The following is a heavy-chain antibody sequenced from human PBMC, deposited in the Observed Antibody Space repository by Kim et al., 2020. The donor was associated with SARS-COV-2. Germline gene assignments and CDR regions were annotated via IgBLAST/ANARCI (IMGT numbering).Heavy chain of an antibody. CDR3: ARATVEYSSENFDY. D-gene: IGHD6-6*01. CDR2: IYYSGST. Sequence: SETLSLTCTVSGGSISSYYWSWIRQPPGKGLEWIGYIYYSGSTNYNPSLKSRVTISVDTSKNQFSLKLSSVTAADTAVYYCARATVEYSSENFDYWGQGTLVTVSS. V-gene: IGHV4-59*13. CDR1: GGSISSYY. J-gene: IGHJ4*02.